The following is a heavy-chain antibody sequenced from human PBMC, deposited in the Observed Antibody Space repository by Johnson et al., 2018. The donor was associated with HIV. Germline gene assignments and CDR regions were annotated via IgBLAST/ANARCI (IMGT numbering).Heavy chain of an antibody. CDR1: GFTFSSYA. Sequence: QVQLVESGGGVVQPGRSLRLSCVASGFTFSSYAMHWVRQAPGKGLEWVAVISYDGNNKYYTDSVKGRFTISRDNSKSTLYLQMNNLRAGDTAVYFCARESRDGPNLRAFDIWGQGTTVIVSS. V-gene: IGHV3-30*14. CDR3: ARESRDGPNLRAFDI. CDR2: ISYDGNNK. D-gene: IGHD5-24*01. J-gene: IGHJ3*02.